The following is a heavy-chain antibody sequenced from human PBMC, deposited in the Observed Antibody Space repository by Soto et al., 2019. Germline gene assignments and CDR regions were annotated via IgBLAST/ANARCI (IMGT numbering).Heavy chain of an antibody. J-gene: IGHJ6*03. D-gene: IGHD2-15*01. V-gene: IGHV3-23*01. Sequence: GGSLRLSCAASGFTFSSYAMSWVRQAPGKGLEWVSAISGSGGSTYYADSVKGRFTISRDNSKNTLYLQMNSLRAEDTAVYYCAKRAGVADGYCSGGSCSPWYYYYYMDVWGKGTTVTVSS. CDR3: AKRAGVADGYCSGGSCSPWYYYYYMDV. CDR1: GFTFSSYA. CDR2: ISGSGGST.